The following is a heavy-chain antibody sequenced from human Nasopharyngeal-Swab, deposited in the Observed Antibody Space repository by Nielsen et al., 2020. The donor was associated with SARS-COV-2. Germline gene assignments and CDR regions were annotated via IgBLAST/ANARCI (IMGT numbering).Heavy chain of an antibody. CDR1: GFTFTDYW. V-gene: IGHV3-74*03. J-gene: IGHJ4*02. CDR3: ARESYSWSWYGPDY. CDR2: IDNDGSST. D-gene: IGHD1-26*01. Sequence: GESLKISCTVSGFTFTDYWMHWLRQSPGKGPVWLSRIDNDGSSTTYADSVRGRFTISRVNARNTLFLQLHSLRAEDTAVYYCARESYSWSWYGPDYWGQGTQVTVSS.